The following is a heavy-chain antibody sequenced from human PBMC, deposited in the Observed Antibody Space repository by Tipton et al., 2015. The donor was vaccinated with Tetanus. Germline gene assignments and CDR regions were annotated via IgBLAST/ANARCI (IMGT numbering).Heavy chain of an antibody. V-gene: IGHV4-61*01. J-gene: IGHJ4*02. Sequence: TLSLTCTVSGGSVRSGSYYWNWIRQPPGKGLDGIGYVSYSGSTNSNNSLKSRIPISQDTSKNQFSLRLTSVTAADTAVYYCARANYDFPKKGPFDSWGQGSLVIVSS. CDR2: VSYSGST. D-gene: IGHD3-3*01. CDR3: ARANYDFPKKGPFDS. CDR1: GGSVRSGSYY.